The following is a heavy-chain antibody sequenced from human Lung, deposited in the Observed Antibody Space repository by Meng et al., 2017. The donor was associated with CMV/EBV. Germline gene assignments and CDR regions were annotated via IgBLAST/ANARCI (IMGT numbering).Heavy chain of an antibody. CDR3: ARVTEYGGNCFDS. CDR1: GTSISTSNW. J-gene: IGHJ4*02. Sequence: GSLRLXYAVSGTSISTSNWWSWVRQPPGKGLEWIGEVYHSGYTNYNPSLKSRVTMSVDRSKNQFSLKLSSVTAADTAVYYCARVTEYGGNCFDSWGQGTLVTVSS. CDR2: VYHSGYT. D-gene: IGHD4/OR15-4a*01. V-gene: IGHV4-4*02.